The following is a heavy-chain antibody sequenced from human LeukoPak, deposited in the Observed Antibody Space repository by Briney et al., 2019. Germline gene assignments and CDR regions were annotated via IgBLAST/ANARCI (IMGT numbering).Heavy chain of an antibody. CDR3: AKNLRADYGDMNDY. Sequence: GGSLRLSCAASEFPFSNYGMTWVRQAPGKGLQWVSTITASSATTYYADSVKGRFTISRDNSNNTVYLQLNSLRAEDTAIYYCAKNLRADYGDMNDYWGRGTLVTVSS. J-gene: IGHJ4*02. V-gene: IGHV3-23*01. CDR2: ITASSATT. CDR1: EFPFSNYG. D-gene: IGHD4-17*01.